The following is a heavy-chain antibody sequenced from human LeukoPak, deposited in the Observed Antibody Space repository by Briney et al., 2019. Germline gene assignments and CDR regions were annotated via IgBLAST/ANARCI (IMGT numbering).Heavy chain of an antibody. CDR1: GYTFSDFS. Sequence: PGASLTLSCAASGYTFSDFSVNWVRQAPGKGLEWVSSISVRSNYRYYADSVRGRFTISRDDARDSLFLQMNSLRAEDTAVYFCVRLRRNNDRSGYYYYYDYWGQGTLVTVSS. V-gene: IGHV3-21*01. D-gene: IGHD3-22*01. J-gene: IGHJ4*02. CDR3: VRLRRNNDRSGYYYYYDY. CDR2: ISVRSNYR.